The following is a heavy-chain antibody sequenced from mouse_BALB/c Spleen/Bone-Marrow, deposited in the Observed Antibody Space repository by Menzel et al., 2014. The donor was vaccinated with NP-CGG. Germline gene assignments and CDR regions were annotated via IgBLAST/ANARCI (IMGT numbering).Heavy chain of an antibody. CDR1: GYTFTSYW. CDR3: ARGNPLYAMDY. CDR2: INPSTGYT. J-gene: IGHJ4*01. D-gene: IGHD2-1*01. V-gene: IGHV1-7*01. Sequence: VQLQQSGAELAKPGASVKMSCKASGYTFTSYWMHWVKQRPGQGLEWIGYINPSTGYTDYNQKFNDKATLTADKSSSTAYMQLSGLTSKDSAVYYCARGNPLYAMDYWGQGTSVTVSS.